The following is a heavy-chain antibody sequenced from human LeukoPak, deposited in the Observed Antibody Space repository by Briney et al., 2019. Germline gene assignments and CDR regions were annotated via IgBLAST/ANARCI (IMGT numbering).Heavy chain of an antibody. J-gene: IGHJ4*02. Sequence: ASVKVSCKASGYXFTGYYIHWVRQAPGQGLEWMGWINPNSGGTNYAQKFQGRVTMTRDTSISTAYMELSRLRSDDTAVYYCARGGDCSSTSCPGWGQGTLVTVSS. D-gene: IGHD2-2*01. CDR1: GYXFTGYY. V-gene: IGHV1-2*02. CDR3: ARGGDCSSTSCPG. CDR2: INPNSGGT.